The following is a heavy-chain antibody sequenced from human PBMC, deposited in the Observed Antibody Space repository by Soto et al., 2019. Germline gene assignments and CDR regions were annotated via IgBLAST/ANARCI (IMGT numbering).Heavy chain of an antibody. D-gene: IGHD1-1*01. CDR1: GDSVSSNSAA. V-gene: IGHV6-1*01. CDR3: ARDLEGALHTVPYYYYYGMDV. CDR2: TYYRSKWYN. Sequence: PSQTLSLTWAISGDSVSSNSAAWNWIRQSPSRGLEWLGRTYYRSKWYNDYAVSVKSRITINPDTSKNQFSLQLNSVTPEDTAVHYCARDLEGALHTVPYYYYYGMDVWGQGTTVTVSS. J-gene: IGHJ6*02.